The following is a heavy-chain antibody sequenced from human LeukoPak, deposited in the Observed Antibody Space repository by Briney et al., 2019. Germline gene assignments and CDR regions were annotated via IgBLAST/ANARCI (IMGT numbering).Heavy chain of an antibody. V-gene: IGHV1-2*02. J-gene: IGHJ6*03. Sequence: GASVKVSCKASGYTFTGYYMHWVRQAPGQGLEWMGWINPNSGGTNYAQKFQGRVTMTRDTSISTAYMELSRLRSDDTAVYYCARAIAAAGNYYYSYMDVWRKGTTVTVPS. D-gene: IGHD6-13*01. CDR1: GYTFTGYY. CDR2: INPNSGGT. CDR3: ARAIAAAGNYYYSYMDV.